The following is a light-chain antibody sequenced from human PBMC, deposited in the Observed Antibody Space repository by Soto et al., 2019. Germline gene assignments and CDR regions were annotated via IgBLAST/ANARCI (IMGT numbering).Light chain of an antibody. V-gene: IGKV1-9*01. CDR1: QAISTY. Sequence: DIQMTQSPSTLSASVGDRVTITCRDSQAISTYLAWYQQTSGKAPKLLIYAASTLQSGVPSRFCAIGSGTDFTLTISSLQPEDFATYYCQQDLRPPLTFGPGTKVDIK. CDR2: AAS. CDR3: QQDLRPPLT. J-gene: IGKJ3*01.